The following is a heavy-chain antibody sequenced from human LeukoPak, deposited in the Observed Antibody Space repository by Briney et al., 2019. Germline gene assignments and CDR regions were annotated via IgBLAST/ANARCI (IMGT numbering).Heavy chain of an antibody. Sequence: GGSLSLSCAASGFTFSSYAMSWVRQAPGKGLEWVSAISASGGSTYYADSVKGRFTISRDNAKNSLYLQMNSLRAEDTAVYYCARDGYSSSFYFDYWGQGTLVTVSS. CDR3: ARDGYSSSFYFDY. CDR1: GFTFSSYA. V-gene: IGHV3-23*01. J-gene: IGHJ4*02. CDR2: ISASGGST. D-gene: IGHD6-6*01.